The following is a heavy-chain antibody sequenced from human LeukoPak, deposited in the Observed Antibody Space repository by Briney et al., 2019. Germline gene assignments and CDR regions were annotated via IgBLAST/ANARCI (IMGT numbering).Heavy chain of an antibody. J-gene: IGHJ4*02. D-gene: IGHD6-19*01. CDR1: GDSISSSKW. Sequence: PSETLSLTCGVSGDSISSSKWWSWVRQPPGKGLEWIGEIYHSGNTNYNPSLKSRVTISVDKSKNQFSLILSSITAADTAVYYCARSGHSNGWYSFDYWGLGALVTVSS. CDR3: ARSGHSNGWYSFDY. V-gene: IGHV4-4*02. CDR2: IYHSGNT.